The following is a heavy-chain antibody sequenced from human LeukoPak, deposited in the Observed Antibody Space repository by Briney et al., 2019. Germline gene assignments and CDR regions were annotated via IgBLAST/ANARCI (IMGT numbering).Heavy chain of an antibody. CDR1: GFTFSSYA. CDR2: MSGSGVST. J-gene: IGHJ3*02. D-gene: IGHD3-22*01. CDR3: ARSDSSGLNAFDM. Sequence: GGPLRLSCAASGFTFSSYAMSWVRQAPGKGLEWVSAMSGSGVSTYYADSVKGRFTISRDNSKNTLYLQMGSLRAEDTAVCNCARSDSSGLNAFDMWGQGTMVTVSS. V-gene: IGHV3-23*01.